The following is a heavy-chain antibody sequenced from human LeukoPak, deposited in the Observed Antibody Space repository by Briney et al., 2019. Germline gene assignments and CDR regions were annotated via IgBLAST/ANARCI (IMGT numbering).Heavy chain of an antibody. Sequence: ASVKVSCKASGYTFTGYYMHWVRQAPGQGLEWMGRINPNSGGTNYAQKFQGRVTITADKSTSTAYMELSSLRSEDTAVYYCTREGAVPYSNYPFYWGQGTLVTVSS. J-gene: IGHJ4*02. CDR3: TREGAVPYSNYPFY. CDR2: INPNSGGT. CDR1: GYTFTGYY. V-gene: IGHV1-2*06. D-gene: IGHD4-11*01.